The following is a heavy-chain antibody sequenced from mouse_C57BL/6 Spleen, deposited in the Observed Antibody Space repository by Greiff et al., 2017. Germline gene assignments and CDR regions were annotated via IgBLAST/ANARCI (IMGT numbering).Heavy chain of an antibody. J-gene: IGHJ4*01. D-gene: IGHD6-1*01. V-gene: IGHV3-1*01. CDR3: ARGGPHPYYAMDY. Sequence: EVQRVESGPGMVKPSQSLSLTCTVTGYSITSGYDWHWIRHFPGNKLEWMGYISYSGSTNYNPSLKSRISITHDTSKNHFFLKLNSVTTEDTATYYCARGGPHPYYAMDYWGQGTSVTVSS. CDR2: ISYSGST. CDR1: GYSITSGYD.